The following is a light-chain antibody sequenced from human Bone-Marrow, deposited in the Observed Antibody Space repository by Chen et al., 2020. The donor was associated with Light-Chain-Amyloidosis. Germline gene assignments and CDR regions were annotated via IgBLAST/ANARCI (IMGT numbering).Light chain of an antibody. CDR1: DLSTKY. J-gene: IGLJ2*01. V-gene: IGLV3-25*03. CDR2: RDT. CDR3: QSADSSGTYEVI. Sequence: SYELTQPPSLSVSPGQTARITCSGADLSTKYAYWYQQKPGQAPVLVIHRDTERPSGISERFSGSSSGTTATLTISGVQAEDEADYHCQSADSSGTYEVIFGGGTKLTVL.